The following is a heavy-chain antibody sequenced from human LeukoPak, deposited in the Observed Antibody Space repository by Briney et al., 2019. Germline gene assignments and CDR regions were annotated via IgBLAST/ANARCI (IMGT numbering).Heavy chain of an antibody. J-gene: IGHJ6*03. V-gene: IGHV3-64*01. D-gene: IGHD3-10*01. CDR3: ARDTAFYGSGASDYYYYMDV. Sequence: PGGSLRLSCAASGFTFSSYAMHWVRQAPGKGLEYVSAISSNGGSTYYANSVKGRFTISRDNSKNTLYLQMGSLRAEDMAVYYCARDTAFYGSGASDYYYYMDVWGKGTTVTISS. CDR2: ISSNGGST. CDR1: GFTFSSYA.